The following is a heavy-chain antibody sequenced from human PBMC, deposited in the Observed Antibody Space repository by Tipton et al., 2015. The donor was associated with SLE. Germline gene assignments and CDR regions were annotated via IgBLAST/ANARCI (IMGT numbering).Heavy chain of an antibody. V-gene: IGHV4-31*03. CDR2: IYYSGST. J-gene: IGHJ4*02. CDR1: GGSISSGGYY. Sequence: TLSLTCTVSGGSISSGGYYWSWIRQHPGKGLEWIGYIYYSGSTYYNPSLKSRVIISVDTSKNQFSLKLSSVTAADTAVYYCARRGSYYCFDYWGQGTLVTVSS. D-gene: IGHD1-26*01. CDR3: ARRGSYYCFDY.